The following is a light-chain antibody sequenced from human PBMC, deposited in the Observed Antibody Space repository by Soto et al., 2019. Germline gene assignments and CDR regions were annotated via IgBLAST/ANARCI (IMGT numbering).Light chain of an antibody. CDR2: EVS. J-gene: IGLJ1*01. V-gene: IGLV2-14*01. CDR3: SSYTSSSTQV. CDR1: SGDVGGYNY. Sequence: QSALTQPRSVSGSPGQSVTISCTGTSGDVGGYNYVSWYQQHPGKAPKLMIYEVSYRPSGVSNRFSGSKSGNTASLTISGLQAEDEADYYCSSYTSSSTQVFGTGTKVTVL.